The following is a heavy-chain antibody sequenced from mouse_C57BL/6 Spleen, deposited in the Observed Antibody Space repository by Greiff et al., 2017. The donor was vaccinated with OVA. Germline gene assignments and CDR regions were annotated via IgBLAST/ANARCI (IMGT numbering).Heavy chain of an antibody. V-gene: IGHV1-22*01. CDR2: INPSNGGT. J-gene: IGHJ4*01. CDR3: AKYYDAFDY. Sequence: VQLQQSGAELVKPGASVKLSCKASGYTFTGYNMHWVKQSPGKGLEWIGYINPSNGGTNYNQKFKGKATLTVNKSSSTAYMELSSLTSEDSAVYCCAKYYDAFDYWGQGTSVTVSS. CDR1: GYTFTGYN. D-gene: IGHD5-1*01.